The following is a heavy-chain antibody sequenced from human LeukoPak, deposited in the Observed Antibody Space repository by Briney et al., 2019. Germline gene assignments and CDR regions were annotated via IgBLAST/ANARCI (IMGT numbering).Heavy chain of an antibody. J-gene: IGHJ4*02. CDR3: ARARLSIVRGITNFDY. D-gene: IGHD3-10*01. CDR1: GGSISSTTYY. V-gene: IGHV4-39*01. CDR2: INYSGST. Sequence: SETLSLTCSVSGGSISSTTYYWGWIRQPPGKGLEWIGSINYSGSTFYNPSLKSRVTISVDTSKNQFSLILSSVTAADTAVYFCARARLSIVRGITNFDYWGQGTVVTVSS.